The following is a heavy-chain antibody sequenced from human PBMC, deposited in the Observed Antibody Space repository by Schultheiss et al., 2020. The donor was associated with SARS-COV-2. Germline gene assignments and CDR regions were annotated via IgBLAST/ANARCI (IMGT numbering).Heavy chain of an antibody. CDR3: ARPAGDGSGYFDY. CDR1: GYSFTSYW. J-gene: IGHJ4*02. V-gene: IGHV5-51*01. Sequence: GESLKISCKGSGYSFTSYWIGWVRQMPGKGLEWMGIIYPDSSDTRYSPSFQGQATISADKSISTAYLQWSSLKASDTAMYYCARPAGDGSGYFDYWGQGTLVTVSS. CDR2: IYPDSSDT. D-gene: IGHD3-22*01.